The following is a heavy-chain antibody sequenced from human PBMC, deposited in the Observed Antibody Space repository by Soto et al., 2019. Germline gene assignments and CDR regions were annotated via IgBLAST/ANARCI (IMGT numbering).Heavy chain of an antibody. V-gene: IGHV3-23*01. Sequence: GXSLRLSCAASGFSLSDYYLSWFRQAPGKGLEWVSAISGSGGNTYYANSVKGRFTISRDNSKNTLFLQMNSLRGEDTAVYYCAKNYDSSGYYTEFWGQGTQVTVSS. D-gene: IGHD3-22*01. CDR3: AKNYDSSGYYTEF. CDR2: ISGSGGNT. J-gene: IGHJ4*02. CDR1: GFSLSDYY.